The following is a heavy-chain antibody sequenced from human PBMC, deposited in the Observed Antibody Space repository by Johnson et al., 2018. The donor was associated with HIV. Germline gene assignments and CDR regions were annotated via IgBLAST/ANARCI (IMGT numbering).Heavy chain of an antibody. Sequence: MQLVESGGGVVGPGGSLRLSSTVPGFTFDDNDMSRVRQAPGKVLECVSGFNWNGGGTGHADPGVGRFTISRDNAKKSLFLLMNSLRAEDTAVYYCARETGDPVVPAARDAFDIWGQGTMVTVSS. V-gene: IGHV3-20*03. J-gene: IGHJ3*02. D-gene: IGHD2-2*01. CDR2: FNWNGGGT. CDR3: ARETGDPVVPAARDAFDI. CDR1: GFTFDDND.